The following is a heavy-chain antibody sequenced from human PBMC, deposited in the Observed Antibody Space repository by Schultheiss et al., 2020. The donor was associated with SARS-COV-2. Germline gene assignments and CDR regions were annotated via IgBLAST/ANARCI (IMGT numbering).Heavy chain of an antibody. CDR1: GGSISSSSYY. D-gene: IGHD2-15*01. CDR2: IYYSGST. Sequence: SETLSLTCTVSGGSISSSSYYWGWIRQPPGKGLEWIGSIYYSGSTYYNPSLKSRVTISVDTSKNQFSLKLSSVTAADTAVYYCARGPYCSGGSCYLLLGPWFDPWGQGTLVTVSS. J-gene: IGHJ5*02. CDR3: ARGPYCSGGSCYLLLGPWFDP. V-gene: IGHV4-39*01.